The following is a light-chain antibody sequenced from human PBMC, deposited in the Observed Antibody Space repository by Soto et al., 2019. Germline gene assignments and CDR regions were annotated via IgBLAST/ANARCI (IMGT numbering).Light chain of an antibody. J-gene: IGLJ1*01. CDR1: SSDVGGYNR. Sequence: QSALTQPPSVSGSPGQSVTISCTGTSSDVGGYNRVSWYQQPPGKAPKLLIYDVSNRPSGGSTRFSGSKSGNTASLTISGLQAEDEADYYCTSDATGSAYVFGPGTKVTVL. V-gene: IGLV2-18*02. CDR3: TSDATGSAYV. CDR2: DVS.